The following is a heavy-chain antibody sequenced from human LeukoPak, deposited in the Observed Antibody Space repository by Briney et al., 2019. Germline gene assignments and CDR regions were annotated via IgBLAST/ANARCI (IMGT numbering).Heavy chain of an antibody. J-gene: IGHJ4*02. CDR3: ARGAYGSGSYKISRNRYYFDY. Sequence: SSETLSLTCTVSGGSININTYYWGWIRQPPGKGLEWIGSIYYSGSTYYNPSLKSRVTISIDTSKNQFSLKLNSVTAADTAVYYCARGAYGSGSYKISRNRYYFDYWGQGTLVTVSS. D-gene: IGHD3-10*01. V-gene: IGHV4-39*07. CDR1: GGSININTYY. CDR2: IYYSGST.